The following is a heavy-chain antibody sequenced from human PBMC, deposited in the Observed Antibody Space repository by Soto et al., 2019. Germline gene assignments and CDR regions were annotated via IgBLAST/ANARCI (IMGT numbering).Heavy chain of an antibody. Sequence: QVQLVQSGAEVKKPGASVKVSCKASGYTFTSYGISWVRQAPGQGLEWMGWISAYNGNTNYAQKLQGRVTMTTDTSTSAAYMELRRLTADEAADYYCACSLIVGYGLDGKGDWGQGTMVTVSS. V-gene: IGHV1-18*01. CDR3: ACSLIVGYGLDGKGD. CDR2: ISAYNGNT. CDR1: GYTFTSYG. J-gene: IGHJ1*01. D-gene: IGHD5-18*01.